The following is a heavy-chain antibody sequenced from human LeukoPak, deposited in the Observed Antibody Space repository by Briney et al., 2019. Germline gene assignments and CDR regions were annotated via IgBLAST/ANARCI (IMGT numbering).Heavy chain of an antibody. CDR1: GYTFTNYA. V-gene: IGHV7-4-1*02. Sequence: DSVKVSCKASGYTFTNYAMDWVRQAPGQGPEWMGWINTNTGNPTYAQGFTGRFVFSLDTSVSTAYLQISSLKAEDTAIYYCARGNPYYLDYWGQGTLVTVSS. J-gene: IGHJ4*02. CDR3: ARGNPYYLDY. CDR2: INTNTGNP.